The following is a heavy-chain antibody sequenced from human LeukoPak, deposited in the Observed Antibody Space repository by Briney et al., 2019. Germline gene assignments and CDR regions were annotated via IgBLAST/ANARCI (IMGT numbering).Heavy chain of an antibody. CDR3: ARAHVGTPTDC. Sequence: PGGSLRLSCAASGFTLSSYTMYWVRQAPGRGLVWVARFTSDGNSMTYADFVKGRYTVSRDIAKNTLYLQMNSLRAEDTAVYYCARAHVGTPTDCWGQGTLVTVSS. CDR1: GFTLSSYT. V-gene: IGHV3-74*01. J-gene: IGHJ4*02. D-gene: IGHD1-1*01. CDR2: FTSDGNSM.